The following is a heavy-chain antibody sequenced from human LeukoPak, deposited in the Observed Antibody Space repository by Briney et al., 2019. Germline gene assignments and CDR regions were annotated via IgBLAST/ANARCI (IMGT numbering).Heavy chain of an antibody. CDR3: AKGLGYYASSGYYTSDVFRDYFDY. Sequence: PGGSLRLSCAASGFTFSSYGMHWVRQAPGKGLEWVAVISYDGSNKYYADSVKGRFTISRDNSKNTLYLQMNSLRAEDTAVYYFAKGLGYYASSGYYTSDVFRDYFDYLGHGTLVT. CDR2: ISYDGSNK. D-gene: IGHD3-22*01. J-gene: IGHJ4*01. V-gene: IGHV3-30*18. CDR1: GFTFSSYG.